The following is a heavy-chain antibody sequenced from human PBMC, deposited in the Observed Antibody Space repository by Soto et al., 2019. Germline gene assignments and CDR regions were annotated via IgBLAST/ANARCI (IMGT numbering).Heavy chain of an antibody. CDR1: GFTFSSYA. CDR2: ISGSGGST. J-gene: IGHJ4*02. D-gene: IGHD6-19*01. V-gene: IGHV3-23*01. Sequence: PGGSLRLSCAASGFTFSSYAMSWVRQAPGKGLEWVSAISGSGGSTYYAGSVKGRFTISRDNSKNTLYLQMNSLRAEDTAVYYCAKSERSSGWPYYFDYWGQGTLVTVAS. CDR3: AKSERSSGWPYYFDY.